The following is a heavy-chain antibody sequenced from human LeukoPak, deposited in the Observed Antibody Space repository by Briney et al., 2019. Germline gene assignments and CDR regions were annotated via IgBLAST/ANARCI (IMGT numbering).Heavy chain of an antibody. Sequence: KPSETLSLTCAVYGGSFSGYFWSWIRQPPEKGLEWIGEINHSGSPDYNPSLKSRVTISVDTSRNQFSLKLSSVTAADTAVYYCVREREQRDKRRYATGYDYWGQGTLVTVSS. V-gene: IGHV4-34*01. CDR3: VREREQRDKRRYATGYDY. CDR2: INHSGSP. J-gene: IGHJ4*02. CDR1: GGSFSGYF. D-gene: IGHD3-9*01.